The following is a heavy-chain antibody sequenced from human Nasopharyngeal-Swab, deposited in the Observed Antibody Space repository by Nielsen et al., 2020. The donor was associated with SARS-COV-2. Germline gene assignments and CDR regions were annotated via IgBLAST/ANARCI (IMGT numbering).Heavy chain of an antibody. Sequence: SQTLSLTCAISGDSVSSNSAAWTWIRQSPSRGLEWLGRTYFRSKWLNDYAVSVKSRITINQDTSRNQFSLQLNSVTPKDTAIYYCARGSGTYSDYFDYWGQGTLVSVSS. CDR2: TYFRSKWLN. J-gene: IGHJ4*02. D-gene: IGHD1-26*01. CDR1: GDSVSSNSAA. CDR3: ARGSGTYSDYFDY. V-gene: IGHV6-1*01.